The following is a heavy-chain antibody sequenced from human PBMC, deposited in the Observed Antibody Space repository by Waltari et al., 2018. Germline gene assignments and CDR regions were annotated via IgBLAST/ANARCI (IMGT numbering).Heavy chain of an antibody. J-gene: IGHJ4*02. Sequence: EVQLVESGGGLVQPGGSLRLSCAASGFTFSSYWMSWVRQAPGKGLEWVANIKQDGSEKYYVDSVKGRFTISRDNAKNSLYLQMNSLRAEDTAVYYCARDASITMVRGVIITRGVLDYWGQGTLVTVSS. CDR1: GFTFSSYW. CDR3: ARDASITMVRGVIITRGVLDY. D-gene: IGHD3-10*01. V-gene: IGHV3-7*01. CDR2: IKQDGSEK.